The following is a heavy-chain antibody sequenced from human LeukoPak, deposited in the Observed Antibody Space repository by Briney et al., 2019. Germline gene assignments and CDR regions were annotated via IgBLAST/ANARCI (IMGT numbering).Heavy chain of an antibody. D-gene: IGHD5-24*01. V-gene: IGHV3-30*02. Sequence: PGGSLRLSCAASGFTFSSYGMQWVRQAPGKGLEWVAFIRYDGSNKYYADSVKGRFTISRDNSKNTLYLQMNSLRAEDTAVYYCASERDSEWLPRSYYFDYWGQGTLVTVSS. J-gene: IGHJ4*02. CDR1: GFTFSSYG. CDR3: ASERDSEWLPRSYYFDY. CDR2: IRYDGSNK.